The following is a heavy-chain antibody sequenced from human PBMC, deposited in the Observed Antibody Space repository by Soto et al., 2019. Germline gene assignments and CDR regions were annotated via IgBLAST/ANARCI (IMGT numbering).Heavy chain of an antibody. CDR2: IVPIFGTA. V-gene: IGHV1-69*13. CDR3: ARVVVAASYYYYGMDV. D-gene: IGHD2-15*01. J-gene: IGHJ6*02. CDR1: GGTFSSYA. Sequence: SVKVSCKASGGTFSSYAISWVRQAPGQGLEWMGGIVPIFGTANYAQKFQGRVTITADESTSTAYMELSSLRSEDTAVYYCARVVVAASYYYYGMDVWGQGTTVTVSS.